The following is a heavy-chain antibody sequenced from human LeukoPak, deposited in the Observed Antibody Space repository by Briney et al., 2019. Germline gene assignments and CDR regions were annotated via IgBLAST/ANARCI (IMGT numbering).Heavy chain of an antibody. D-gene: IGHD6-19*01. CDR3: ARARGIAVAGTYALGFDY. Sequence: GGSLRLSCAASGFTFSSYSMNWVRQAPGKGLEWVSSISSSSSYMYYADSVKGRFTISRDNAKNSLYLQMNSLRAEDTAVYYCARARGIAVAGTYALGFDYWGQGTLVTVSS. J-gene: IGHJ4*02. CDR1: GFTFSSYS. V-gene: IGHV3-21*01. CDR2: ISSSSSYM.